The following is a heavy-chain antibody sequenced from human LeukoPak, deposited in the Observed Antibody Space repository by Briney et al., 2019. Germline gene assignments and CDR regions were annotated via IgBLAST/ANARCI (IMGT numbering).Heavy chain of an antibody. Sequence: PGGSLRLSCAASGFTFGNYAMSWVRQAPGKGLDWVSSISGSGASTYYADSVKGRFTISRDNSKNTLYLQMNSLRAEDTAVYYCARLILAAGTDYWGQGTLVTVSS. CDR3: ARLILAAGTDY. J-gene: IGHJ4*02. V-gene: IGHV3-23*01. CDR1: GFTFGNYA. CDR2: ISGSGAST. D-gene: IGHD6-13*01.